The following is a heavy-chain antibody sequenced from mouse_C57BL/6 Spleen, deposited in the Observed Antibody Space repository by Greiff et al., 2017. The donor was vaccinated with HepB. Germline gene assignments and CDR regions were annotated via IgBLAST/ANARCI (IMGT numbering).Heavy chain of an antibody. CDR2: INPSSGYT. CDR1: GYTFTSYT. CDR3: ARGRELVYFDY. D-gene: IGHD4-1*01. J-gene: IGHJ2*01. V-gene: IGHV1-4*01. Sequence: VMLVESGAELARPGASVKMSCKASGYTFTSYTMHWVKQRPGQGLEWIGYINPSSGYTKYNQKFKDKATLTADKSSSTAYMQLSSLTSEDSAVYYCARGRELVYFDYWGQGTTLTVSS.